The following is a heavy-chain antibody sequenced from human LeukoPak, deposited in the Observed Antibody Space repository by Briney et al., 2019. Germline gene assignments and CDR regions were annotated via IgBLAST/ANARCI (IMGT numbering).Heavy chain of an antibody. J-gene: IGHJ4*02. Sequence: PGGSLRLSCEASGFAFSFSAMTWVRQAPGTGLEWVSSINANAINTYYADSMEGRFTISRDNSKSTLYLQLNSLRAEDTAVYYCARDGMTTETPPRDLDYWGQGTLVIVSS. CDR2: INANAINT. D-gene: IGHD4-11*01. CDR1: GFAFSFSA. CDR3: ARDGMTTETPPRDLDY. V-gene: IGHV3-23*01.